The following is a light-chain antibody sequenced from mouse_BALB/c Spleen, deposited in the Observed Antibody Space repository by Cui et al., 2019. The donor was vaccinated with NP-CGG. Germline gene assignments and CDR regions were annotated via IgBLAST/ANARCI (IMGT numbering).Light chain of an antibody. V-gene: IGLV1*01. J-gene: IGLJ1*01. CDR1: TGAVTTSNY. CDR3: ALWYSNHWV. CDR2: GTN. Sequence: QAFLTQVHALTTSPGETVTLTCRSSTGAVTTSNYANWVQEKPDHLFTGLIGGTNNRAPGVPARFSGSLIGDKAALTITGAQTEDEAIYFCALWYSNHWVFGGGTKLTVL.